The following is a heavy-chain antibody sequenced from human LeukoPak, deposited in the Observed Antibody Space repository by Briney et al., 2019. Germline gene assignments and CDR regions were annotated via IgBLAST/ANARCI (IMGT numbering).Heavy chain of an antibody. CDR3: ATDPGEMATIEEY. D-gene: IGHD5-24*01. V-gene: IGHV1-2*02. Sequence: ASVKVSCKASGYTFTGYYMHWVRQAPGQGLEWMGWINPNSGGTNYAQKFQGRVTMTRDTSISTAYMELSSLRSDDTAVYYCATDPGEMATIEEYWGQGTLVIVSS. J-gene: IGHJ4*02. CDR1: GYTFTGYY. CDR2: INPNSGGT.